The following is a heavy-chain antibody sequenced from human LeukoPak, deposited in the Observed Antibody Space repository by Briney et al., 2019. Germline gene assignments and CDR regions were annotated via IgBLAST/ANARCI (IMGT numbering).Heavy chain of an antibody. Sequence: SETLSLTCAVYGGSFSGYYWSWIRQPPGKGLEWIGEINHSGSTNYNPSLKSRVTISVDTSKNQFSLKLSSVTAADTAVYYCARRRRDSSYGYPKYYYYYMDVWGKGTTVTISS. CDR2: INHSGST. CDR1: GGSFSGYY. V-gene: IGHV4-34*01. D-gene: IGHD5-18*01. J-gene: IGHJ6*03. CDR3: ARRRRDSSYGYPKYYYYYMDV.